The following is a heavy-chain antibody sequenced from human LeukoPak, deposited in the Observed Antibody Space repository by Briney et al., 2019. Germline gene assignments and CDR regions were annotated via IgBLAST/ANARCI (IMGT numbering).Heavy chain of an antibody. D-gene: IGHD2-21*02. CDR3: ARDPFVVVTAIYFDY. J-gene: IGHJ4*02. CDR2: IKQDGSEK. CDR1: GFTFSSYW. V-gene: IGHV3-7*01. Sequence: GGSLRLSWAASGFTFSSYWMSWVRQAPGKGLEWVANIKQDGSEKYYVDSVKGRFTISRDNAKNSLYLQMNSLRAEDTAVYYCARDPFVVVTAIYFDYWGQGTLVTVSS.